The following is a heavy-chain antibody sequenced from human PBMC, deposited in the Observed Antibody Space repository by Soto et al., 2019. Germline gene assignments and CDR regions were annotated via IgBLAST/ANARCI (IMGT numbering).Heavy chain of an antibody. Sequence: PSETLSLTCTVSGGSISSSSYYWGWIRQPPGKGLEWIGSIYYSGSTYYNPSLKSRVTISVDTSKNQFSLKLSSVTAADTAVYYCARTETYYYDSSGYDAFDIWGQGTTVTVSS. CDR3: ARTETYYYDSSGYDAFDI. D-gene: IGHD3-22*01. CDR2: IYYSGST. CDR1: GGSISSSSYY. V-gene: IGHV4-39*01. J-gene: IGHJ3*02.